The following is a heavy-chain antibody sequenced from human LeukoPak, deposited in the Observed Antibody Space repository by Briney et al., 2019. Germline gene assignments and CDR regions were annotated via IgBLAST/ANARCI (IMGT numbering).Heavy chain of an antibody. Sequence: GGSLRLSCAASVFTFRSLEMSWVRQAPGKGLEWFSGISYSVGRRYYADSVKGRFTISRDNSKNTLYLQMHSLRAEDTAVYYCAGLGITMIGGVWGKGNTVPISS. D-gene: IGHD3-10*02. CDR3: AGLGITMIGGV. V-gene: IGHV3-23*01. CDR2: ISYSVGRR. CDR1: VFTFRSLE. J-gene: IGHJ6*04.